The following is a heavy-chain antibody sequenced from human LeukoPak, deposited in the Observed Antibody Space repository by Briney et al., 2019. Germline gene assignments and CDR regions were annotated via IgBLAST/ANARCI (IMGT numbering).Heavy chain of an antibody. D-gene: IGHD6-13*01. CDR3: ARDNERRLTAAGTAAFDL. Sequence: SETLSLTCTVSGGSISSGDYYWSWIRQPPGKGLEWIGYIYYSGSTYYNPSLKSRVTISVDTSKNQFSLKLSSVTAADTAVYYCARDNERRLTAAGTAAFDLWGRGTLVTVSS. CDR2: IYYSGST. V-gene: IGHV4-30-4*01. CDR1: GGSISSGDYY. J-gene: IGHJ2*01.